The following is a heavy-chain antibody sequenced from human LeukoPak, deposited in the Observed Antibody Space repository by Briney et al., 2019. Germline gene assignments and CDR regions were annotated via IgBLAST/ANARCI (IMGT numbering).Heavy chain of an antibody. CDR2: LYSGADT. J-gene: IGHJ2*01. CDR3: ARIGDHCHWYLDL. Sequence: PGGSLTLSCTASGFTVATNNMNWGPQPPGKGLEWVSILYSGADTYYADSVKGRFVVSRDSSKNMLFLHMNALRPEDTAVYYCARIGDHCHWYLDLWGRGTLVTVSS. D-gene: IGHD2-21*01. V-gene: IGHV3-53*01. CDR1: GFTVATNN.